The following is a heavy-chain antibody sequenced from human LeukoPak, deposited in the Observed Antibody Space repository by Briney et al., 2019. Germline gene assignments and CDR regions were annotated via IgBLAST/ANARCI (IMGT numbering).Heavy chain of an antibody. V-gene: IGHV5-51*01. J-gene: IGHJ6*02. Sequence: GESLKISCKGSGYNFNYYWIGWVRQMPGKGLEWMGIIYPSDSDTRYSPSFQGQVTISADKSISTAYLQWTSLKASDTAMYYCARRGSNYYYGMDVWGQGTTVTVSS. CDR1: GYNFNYYW. CDR2: IYPSDSDT. CDR3: ARRGSNYYYGMDV. D-gene: IGHD4-11*01.